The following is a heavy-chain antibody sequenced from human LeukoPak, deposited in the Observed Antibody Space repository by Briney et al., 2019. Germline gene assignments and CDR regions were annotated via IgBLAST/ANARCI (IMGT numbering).Heavy chain of an antibody. J-gene: IGHJ4*02. CDR3: ARDGTSTDDC. Sequence: GASVKVSCKASGYTFTSYGISWVRQAPGQGLEWMGWISGNNDNPNYGQKFQGRFTVTTDSSTSTAYMELRNLRSDDTAVYYCARDGTSTDDCWGQGTLVTVSS. D-gene: IGHD2-2*01. CDR2: ISGNNDNP. V-gene: IGHV1-18*01. CDR1: GYTFTSYG.